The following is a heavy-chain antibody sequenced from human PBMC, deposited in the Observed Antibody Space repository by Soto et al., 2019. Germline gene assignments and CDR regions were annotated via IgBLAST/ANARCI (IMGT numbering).Heavy chain of an antibody. Sequence: GASVKVSCKASGGTFSSYAISWVRQAPGQGLEWMGGIIPIFGTAKYAQKFQGRVTITADESTSTAYMELSSLRSEDTAVYYCARGAGIVGATWSRIDYWGQGTLVTVSS. CDR1: GGTFSSYA. CDR2: IIPIFGTA. V-gene: IGHV1-69*13. D-gene: IGHD1-26*01. CDR3: ARGAGIVGATWSRIDY. J-gene: IGHJ4*02.